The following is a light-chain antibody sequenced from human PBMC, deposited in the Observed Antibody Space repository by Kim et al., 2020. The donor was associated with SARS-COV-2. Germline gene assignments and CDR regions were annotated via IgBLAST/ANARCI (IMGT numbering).Light chain of an antibody. Sequence: DIQLTQSPSFLSASVGDRVTITCRASQGITSYLAWYQQKPGKAPNLLIYAASTLQSGVPSRFSGSGSGTEFTLTISCLQPEDFATYYCQQLNSYPYTFGQGTKLESK. CDR2: AAS. V-gene: IGKV1-9*01. CDR3: QQLNSYPYT. CDR1: QGITSY. J-gene: IGKJ2*01.